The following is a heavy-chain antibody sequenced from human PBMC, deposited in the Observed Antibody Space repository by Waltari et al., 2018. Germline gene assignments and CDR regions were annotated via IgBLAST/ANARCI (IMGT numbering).Heavy chain of an antibody. CDR2: ISSTGTYT. D-gene: IGHD7-27*01. CDR1: GITFSSYN. CDR3: ATGGWGFYLDH. Sequence: EAQLVESGGGLVKPGGSLRLSCAASGITFSSYNMNWVRQAPGKGLEWVSSISSTGTYTHYADSVKGRFTISRDNAKNSLYLQMNSLRDEDTAVYYCATGGWGFYLDHWGLGTLVSFSS. J-gene: IGHJ4*02. V-gene: IGHV3-21*01.